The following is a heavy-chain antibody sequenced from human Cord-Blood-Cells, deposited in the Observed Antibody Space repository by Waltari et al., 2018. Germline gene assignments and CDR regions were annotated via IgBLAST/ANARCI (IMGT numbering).Heavy chain of an antibody. J-gene: IGHJ4*02. V-gene: IGHV4-34*01. CDR3: ARGRTPRFYYDSSGYLDY. Sequence: QVQLQQWGAGLLKPSETLSLTCAVYGGSFSGYYWSWIRQPPGKGLEWIGEINHSGSTNYNPSLKSRVTISVDTSKNQFSLKLSSVTAADTAVYYCARGRTPRFYYDSSGYLDYWGQGTLVTVSS. CDR1: GGSFSGYY. D-gene: IGHD3-22*01. CDR2: INHSGST.